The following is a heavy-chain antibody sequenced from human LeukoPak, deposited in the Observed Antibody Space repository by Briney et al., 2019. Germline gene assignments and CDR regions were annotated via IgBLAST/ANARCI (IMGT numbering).Heavy chain of an antibody. J-gene: IGHJ3*02. Sequence: PGGSLRLSCAASGFTVSSNYMSWVPQAPGKGLEWVSVIYSGGSTYYADSVKGRFTISRDNSKNTLYLQMNSVRAKDTAVYYCEREGGAMANDALDIWGQGTMVTVSS. CDR2: IYSGGST. CDR3: EREGGAMANDALDI. CDR1: GFTVSSNY. V-gene: IGHV3-53*01. D-gene: IGHD5-18*01.